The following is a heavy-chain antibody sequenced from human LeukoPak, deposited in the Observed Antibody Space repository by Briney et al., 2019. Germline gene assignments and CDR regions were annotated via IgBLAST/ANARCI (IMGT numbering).Heavy chain of an antibody. CDR1: GFTFSRYA. D-gene: IGHD4-11*01. V-gene: IGHV3-23*01. Sequence: SGGSLRLSCAASGFTFSRYAMSWVRQAPGKGLEWVSAISNSGGSTYYADSVKGRFTISRDNSKNTLYLQMNSLRTEDMAVYYCANRGSYSNGYYFDSGGRGTLVTASS. CDR2: ISNSGGST. CDR3: ANRGSYSNGYYFDS. J-gene: IGHJ4*02.